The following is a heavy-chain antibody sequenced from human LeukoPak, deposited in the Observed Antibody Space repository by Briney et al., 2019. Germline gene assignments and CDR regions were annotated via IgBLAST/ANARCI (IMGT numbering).Heavy chain of an antibody. CDR2: IYYSGST. J-gene: IGHJ4*02. Sequence: SETLSLTCTVSGGSISSGDYYRRWIRQPPGKGLEWIGYIYYSGSTYYNPSLKSRVTISVDTSKNQFSLKLSSVTAADTAVYYCARVRATGHFDYWGQGTLVTVSS. CDR1: GGSISSGDYY. CDR3: ARVRATGHFDY. V-gene: IGHV4-30-4*01.